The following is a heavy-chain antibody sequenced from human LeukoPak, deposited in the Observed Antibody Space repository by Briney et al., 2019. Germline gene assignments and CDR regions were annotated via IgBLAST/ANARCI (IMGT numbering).Heavy chain of an antibody. CDR1: GGSISSGGYY. Sequence: SETLSLTCTVSGGSISSGGYYWSWVRQHPGKGLEWIGYIYYSGSTYYNPSLKSRVTISVDTSKNQFSLKLSSVTAADTAVHYCASSLGYSNPTFDYWGQGTLVTVSS. J-gene: IGHJ4*02. D-gene: IGHD3-22*01. CDR2: IYYSGST. CDR3: ASSLGYSNPTFDY. V-gene: IGHV4-31*03.